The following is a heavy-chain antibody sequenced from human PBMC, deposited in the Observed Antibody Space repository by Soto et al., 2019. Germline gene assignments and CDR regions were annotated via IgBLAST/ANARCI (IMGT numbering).Heavy chain of an antibody. J-gene: IGHJ6*02. CDR2: ISAYNGNT. D-gene: IGHD2-8*01. V-gene: IGHV1-18*04. Sequence: SVKVSCEASVYTFTSYGISWVRQAPGQGLEWMGWISAYNGNTNYAQKLQGRVTMTTDTSTSTAYMELRSLRSDDTAVYYCARDSRRHFHCTNGVCYRYYYYGMDVWGQGTTVTVSS. CDR3: ARDSRRHFHCTNGVCYRYYYYGMDV. CDR1: VYTFTSYG.